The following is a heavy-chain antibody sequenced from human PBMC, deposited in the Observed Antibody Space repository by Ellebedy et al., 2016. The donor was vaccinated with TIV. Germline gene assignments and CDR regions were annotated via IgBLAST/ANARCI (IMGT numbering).Heavy chain of an antibody. Sequence: GESLKISCAASGFTFSSHWMNWVRQAPGKGLEWVANINEDGSDRYYVDSVKGRFTISRDNAKSSLYLQMNSLRVDDTAVYYCATSRARVYWGQGTLVTVSS. CDR1: GFTFSSHW. J-gene: IGHJ4*02. CDR2: INEDGSDR. CDR3: ATSRARVY. V-gene: IGHV3-7*01.